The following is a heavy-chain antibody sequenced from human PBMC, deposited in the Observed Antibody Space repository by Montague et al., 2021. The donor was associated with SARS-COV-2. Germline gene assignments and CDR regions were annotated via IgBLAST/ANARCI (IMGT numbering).Heavy chain of an antibody. V-gene: IGHV3-7*01. CDR3: ARDLSGSQYLYYFDY. Sequence: SLRLSCAASGFTFSNYWMSWVCQAPGKGLEWVANIQQDGSKKYYVDSVKGRYTISRDNAKKSLYPQMNSLRAEDTAVYYCARDLSGSQYLYYFDYKGQGTLVSVSS. D-gene: IGHD3-3*01. CDR1: GFTFSNYW. J-gene: IGHJ4*02. CDR2: IQQDGSKK.